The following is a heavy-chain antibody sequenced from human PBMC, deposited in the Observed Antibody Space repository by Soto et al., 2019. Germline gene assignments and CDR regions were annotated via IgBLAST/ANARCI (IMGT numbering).Heavy chain of an antibody. CDR2: ISGSGGST. CDR1: GLTFSSFA. J-gene: IGHJ4*02. Sequence: EVKLLESGGGLVQPGGSLRLSCAASGLTFSSFAMSWVRQAPGKGLEWVSAISGSGGSTLYADSVKGRFTISRDNSKNTLYLQMNSLRAEDTAVYYCAKDATLRGSGNYWTVIIFDYWGQGTLVTVSS. V-gene: IGHV3-23*01. CDR3: AKDATLRGSGNYWTVIIFDY. D-gene: IGHD3-10*01.